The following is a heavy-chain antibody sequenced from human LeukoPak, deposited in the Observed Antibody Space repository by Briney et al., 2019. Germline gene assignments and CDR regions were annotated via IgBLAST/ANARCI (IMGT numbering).Heavy chain of an antibody. CDR1: GYTFTSYG. J-gene: IGHJ4*02. CDR3: ARVTTVQFSHYVWGSYRYIGYFDY. V-gene: IGHV1-18*01. D-gene: IGHD3-16*02. CDR2: ISAYNGNT. Sequence: ASVKVSCKASGYTFTSYGISWVRQAPGQGLEWMGWISAYNGNTNYAQKLQGRVTMTTDTSTSTAYMELRSLRSDDTAVYYCARVTTVQFSHYVWGSYRYIGYFDYWGQGTLVTVSS.